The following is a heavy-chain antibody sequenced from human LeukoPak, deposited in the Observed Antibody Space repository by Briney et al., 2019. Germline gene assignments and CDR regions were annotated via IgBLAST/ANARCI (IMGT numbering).Heavy chain of an antibody. J-gene: IGHJ4*02. Sequence: PSETLSLTCIVSGDSISNYYWSWIRQPAGKGLEWIGRIYTSGSTNYNPSLKSRVTMSVDTSKNQFSLKLSSVTAADTAEYYCAREGRDGYNYRALDYWGQGTLVSVSS. D-gene: IGHD5-12*01. CDR3: AREGRDGYNYRALDY. CDR1: GDSISNYY. CDR2: IYTSGST. V-gene: IGHV4-4*07.